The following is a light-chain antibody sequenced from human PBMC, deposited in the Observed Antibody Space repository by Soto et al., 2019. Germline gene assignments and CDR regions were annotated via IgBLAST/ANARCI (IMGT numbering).Light chain of an antibody. CDR2: GAS. CDR1: QSVSSSY. J-gene: IGKJ4*01. CDR3: QQYGNSPLT. Sequence: VFTQSPGTLSLSPGARATLSCRASQSVSSSYLAWYQQKHGQAHRLLIYGASSRATGIPDRFRGSVSGTYLTLNISRLEPDDGALDEGQQYGNSPLTFCGGTKVDIK. V-gene: IGKV3-20*01.